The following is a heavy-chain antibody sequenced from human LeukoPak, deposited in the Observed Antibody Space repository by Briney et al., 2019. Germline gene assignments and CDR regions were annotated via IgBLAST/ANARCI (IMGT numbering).Heavy chain of an antibody. V-gene: IGHV3-7*01. CDR1: GFTFSRNW. CDR2: IKQGGSEK. D-gene: IGHD3-22*01. J-gene: IGHJ4*02. Sequence: GGSLRLSCAASGFTFSRNWMSWVRQAPGKGLEWVASIKQGGSEKNYVDSVKGRFTISRDNAKNSLSLQMNSLRAEDTAVYYCARVHLYDSSDTSGYRYFDSWGQGTLVTVSS. CDR3: ARVHLYDSSDTSGYRYFDS.